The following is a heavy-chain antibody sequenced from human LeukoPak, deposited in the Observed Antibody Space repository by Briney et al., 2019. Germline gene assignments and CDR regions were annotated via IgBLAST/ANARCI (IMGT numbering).Heavy chain of an antibody. CDR3: ANFGLAV. CDR1: GFTFSSYE. CDR2: ISSSGSTT. V-gene: IGHV3-48*03. J-gene: IGHJ6*02. Sequence: GSLRLSCAASGFTFSSYEMNWVRQAPGKGLEWVSYISSSGSTTYYADSVKGRFTISRDNAKSSVYLQMNSLRAEDTAVYYCANFGLAVWGQGSTVTVSS.